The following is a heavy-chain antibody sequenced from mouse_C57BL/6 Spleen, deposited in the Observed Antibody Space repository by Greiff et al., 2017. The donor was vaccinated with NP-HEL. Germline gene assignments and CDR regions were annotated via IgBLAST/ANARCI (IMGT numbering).Heavy chain of an antibody. V-gene: IGHV1-50*01. CDR3: ARGLYGSSPWYFDV. Sequence: VQLQQSGAELVKPGASVKLSCKASGYTFTSYWMQWVKQRPGQGLEWIGEIDPSDSYTNYNQKFKGKATLTVDTSSSTAYMQLSSLTSEDSAVYYCARGLYGSSPWYFDVWGTGTTVTVSS. D-gene: IGHD1-1*01. CDR1: GYTFTSYW. J-gene: IGHJ1*03. CDR2: IDPSDSYT.